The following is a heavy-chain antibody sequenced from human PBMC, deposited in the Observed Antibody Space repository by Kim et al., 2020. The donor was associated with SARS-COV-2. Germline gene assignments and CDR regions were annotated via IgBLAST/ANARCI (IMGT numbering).Heavy chain of an antibody. CDR2: INPNSGNT. Sequence: ASVKVSCTASGYTFTSYGINWVRQAPGQGLEWMGWINPNSGNTGYAQKFQGRVAITRDSSISTAFMDMSSLASEDTAVYYCAKGSGRNVIDSFDNF. CDR1: GYTFTSYG. V-gene: IGHV1-8*02. D-gene: IGHD1-26*01. CDR3: AKGSGRNVIDSFDNF. J-gene: IGHJ4*01.